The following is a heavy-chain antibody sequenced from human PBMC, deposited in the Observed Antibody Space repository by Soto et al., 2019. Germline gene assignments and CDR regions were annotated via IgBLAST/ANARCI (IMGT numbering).Heavy chain of an antibody. Sequence: SETLSLTCTVSGGSISSYYWSWIRQPPGKGLEWIGYIYYSGSTNYNPSLKSRVTISVDTSKNQFSLKLSSVTAADTAVYYCARHSESDYDAFDIWGQGTMVTVSS. CDR1: GGSISSYY. J-gene: IGHJ3*02. CDR2: IYYSGST. V-gene: IGHV4-59*08. D-gene: IGHD4-17*01. CDR3: ARHSESDYDAFDI.